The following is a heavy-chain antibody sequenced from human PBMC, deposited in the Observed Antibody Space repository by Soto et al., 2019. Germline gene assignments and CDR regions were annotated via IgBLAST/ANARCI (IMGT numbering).Heavy chain of an antibody. J-gene: IGHJ3*02. CDR1: GYTFTGYY. CDR3: ARGRVVTAPSYAFYI. V-gene: IGHV1-2*02. D-gene: IGHD2-21*02. CDR2: INPNSGGT. Sequence: QVQLVQSGAEVKKPGASVKVSCKASGYTFTGYYMHWVRQAPGQGLEWLGWINPNSGGTNYAQKFQGRVTMTRDTSISTACMYQNRWRSDDPAVYSCARGRVVTAPSYAFYIWGQVTMVTVSS.